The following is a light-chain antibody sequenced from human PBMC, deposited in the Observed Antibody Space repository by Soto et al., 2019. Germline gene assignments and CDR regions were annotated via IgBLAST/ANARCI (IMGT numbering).Light chain of an antibody. CDR2: TTD. CDR1: TGAVTSGNY. J-gene: IGLJ3*02. CDR3: LLYYGGAHLM. Sequence: QTVVTQEPSLTVSPGGTVTLTCASSTGAVTSGNYPSWFQQKPGQAPRTMIYTTDDKHSWTPARFSGSLLGGKAALTLSGVQPEDEAEYYCLLYYGGAHLMFGGGTKVTVL. V-gene: IGLV7-43*01.